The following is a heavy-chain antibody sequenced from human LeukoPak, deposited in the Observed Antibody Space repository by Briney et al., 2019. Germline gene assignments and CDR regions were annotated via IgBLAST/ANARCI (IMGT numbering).Heavy chain of an antibody. J-gene: IGHJ4*02. CDR1: GFTFSSSW. CDR3: ASSVGTFASN. D-gene: IGHD6-13*01. V-gene: IGHV3-7*03. Sequence: PGGSLRLSCAASGFTFSSSWMTWVRQAPGKGLEWVANIKEDGSEKYYVDSVKGRFTISRDNAKNSLYLQVHSLRAEDTAVYYCASSVGTFASNWGQGTLVTVSS. CDR2: IKEDGSEK.